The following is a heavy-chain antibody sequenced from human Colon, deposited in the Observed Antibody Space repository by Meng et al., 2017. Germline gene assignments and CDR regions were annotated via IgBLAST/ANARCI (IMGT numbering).Heavy chain of an antibody. J-gene: IGHJ5*02. V-gene: IGHV4-34*02. D-gene: IGHD4-17*01. CDR3: ATGLRHGDWFDP. CDR1: GGSFSGFY. Sequence: QVPIRPGGAGLLNPSETLSLTWAASGGSFSGFYWSWIRQTPGKGLEWIGEIDHFGISNYNSSLRGRLTMSVDTSKKQISLTLTSVTAADTAVYYCATGLRHGDWFDPWGPGTLVTVSS. CDR2: IDHFGIS.